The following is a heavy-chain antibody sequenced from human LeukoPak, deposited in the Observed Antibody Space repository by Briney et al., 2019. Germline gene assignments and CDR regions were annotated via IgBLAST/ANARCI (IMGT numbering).Heavy chain of an antibody. CDR1: GYTLTELS. J-gene: IGHJ4*02. D-gene: IGHD3-3*01. Sequence: ASVKVSCKVSGYTLTELSMHWVRQAPGKGLEWMGGFDPEDGETIYAQKFQGRVTMTEDTSADTAYMELSSLRSEDTAVYYCATARGDDFWSGSDDSLEYWGQGTLVTVSS. V-gene: IGHV1-24*01. CDR2: FDPEDGET. CDR3: ATARGDDFWSGSDDSLEY.